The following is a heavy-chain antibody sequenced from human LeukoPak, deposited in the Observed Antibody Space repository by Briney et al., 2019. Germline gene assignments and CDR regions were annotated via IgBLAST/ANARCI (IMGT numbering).Heavy chain of an antibody. J-gene: IGHJ4*02. CDR1: GFTFSSYA. D-gene: IGHD4-11*01. CDR3: AKDWPTYRAPDYRNYIVDF. CDR2: ISGSGGST. V-gene: IGHV3-23*01. Sequence: GGSLRLSCAASGFTFSSYAMSWVRQAPGKGLEWVSAISGSGGSTYYADSVKGRFTISRDNSKNTLYLQMNSLRAEDTAVYYCAKDWPTYRAPDYRNYIVDFWGKGTLVTVSS.